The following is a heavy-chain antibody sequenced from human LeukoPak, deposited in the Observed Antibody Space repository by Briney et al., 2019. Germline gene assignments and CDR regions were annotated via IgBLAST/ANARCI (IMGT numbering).Heavy chain of an antibody. D-gene: IGHD3-16*02. V-gene: IGHV3-21*01. CDR1: GFTFSSYS. Sequence: GGSLRLSRAASGFTFSSYSMNWVRQAPGKGLEWVSSISSSSSYIYYAVSVKGRFTISRDNAKNSLYLQMNSLRAEDTAVYYCARASMITFGGVIVYWGQGTLVTVSS. CDR3: ARASMITFGGVIVY. J-gene: IGHJ4*02. CDR2: ISSSSSYI.